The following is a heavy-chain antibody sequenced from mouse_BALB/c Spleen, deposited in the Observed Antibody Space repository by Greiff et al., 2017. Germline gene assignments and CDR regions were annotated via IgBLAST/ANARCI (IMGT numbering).Heavy chain of an antibody. CDR3: ARNGTGTGGYFDY. J-gene: IGHJ2*01. CDR2: IWSGGST. V-gene: IGHV2-4-1*01. CDR1: GFSLTSYG. D-gene: IGHD4-1*01. Sequence: QVHVKQSGPGLVQPSQSLSITCTVSGFSLTSYGVHWVRQSPGKGLEWLGVIWSGGSTDYNAAFISRLSISKDNSKSQVFFKMNSLQADDTAIYYCARNGTGTGGYFDYWGQGTTLTVSS.